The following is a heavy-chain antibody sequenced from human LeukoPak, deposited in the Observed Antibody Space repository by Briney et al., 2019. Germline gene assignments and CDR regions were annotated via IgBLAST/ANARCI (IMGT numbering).Heavy chain of an antibody. V-gene: IGHV4-31*03. CDR1: GGSISSGGYY. D-gene: IGHD6-13*01. CDR3: ARQPIAAAGEFDP. Sequence: SQTLSLTCTVSGGSISSGGYYWSWIRQHPGKGLEWIGYIYYSGSTYYNPSLKSRVTISVDTSKNQFSLKLSSVTAADTAVYYCARQPIAAAGEFDPWGQGTLVTVSS. CDR2: IYYSGST. J-gene: IGHJ5*02.